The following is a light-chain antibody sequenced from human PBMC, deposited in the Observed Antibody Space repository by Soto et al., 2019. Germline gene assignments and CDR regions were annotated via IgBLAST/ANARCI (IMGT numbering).Light chain of an antibody. CDR2: DAS. J-gene: IGKJ1*01. Sequence: EIVLTQSPATLSLSPGERATLSCRASQSVSSYLDWYQQKPGQAPRLLIYDASNRAAGIPARFSGSGSGTDFTLTISRLEPEDFAVYYCKQRSNWPRTFGQGTKVEIK. CDR3: KQRSNWPRT. V-gene: IGKV3-11*01. CDR1: QSVSSY.